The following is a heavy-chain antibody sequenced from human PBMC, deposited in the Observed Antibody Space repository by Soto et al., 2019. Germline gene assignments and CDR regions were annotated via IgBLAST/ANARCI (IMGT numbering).Heavy chain of an antibody. CDR2: IYHSGRT. D-gene: IGHD6-6*01. CDR1: GGSISSDDYY. J-gene: IGHJ4*02. CDR3: ARDRSNSPDYGDY. Sequence: SETLSLTCTVSGGSISSDDYYWTWIRQPPGKGLEWIGYIYHSGRTSYNPSLDSRITISMDTSKNLFSLKLSSVSAADTAVYYCARDRSNSPDYGDYWGQGXLVTVSS. V-gene: IGHV4-30-4*01.